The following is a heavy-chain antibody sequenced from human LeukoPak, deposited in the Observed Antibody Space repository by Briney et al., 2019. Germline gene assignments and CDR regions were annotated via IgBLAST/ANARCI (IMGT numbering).Heavy chain of an antibody. CDR2: MNPNSGNT. CDR1: GYTFTSYD. D-gene: IGHD5-12*01. Sequence: ASVKVSCKASGYTFTSYDINWVRQTTGQGLEWMGWMNPNSGNTGYAQKFQGRVTMTRNTSISTAYMEQSSLRSEDTAVYYCARGLRQGRPRGYYYYYMDVWGKGTTVTVSS. V-gene: IGHV1-8*01. J-gene: IGHJ6*03. CDR3: ARGLRQGRPRGYYYYYMDV.